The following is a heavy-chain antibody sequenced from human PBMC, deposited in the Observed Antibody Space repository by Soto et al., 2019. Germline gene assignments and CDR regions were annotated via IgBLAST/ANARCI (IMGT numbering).Heavy chain of an antibody. CDR1: GFTFDDYA. J-gene: IGHJ6*03. V-gene: IGHV3-9*01. CDR3: AKDSIAAAGTNYYYYMDV. Sequence: GGSLRLSCAASGFTFDDYAMHWVRQAPGKGLEWVSGISWNSGSIGYADSVKGRFTISRDNAKNSLYLQMNSLRAEDTALYYCAKDSIAAAGTNYYYYMDVWGKGTTVTVSS. CDR2: ISWNSGSI. D-gene: IGHD6-13*01.